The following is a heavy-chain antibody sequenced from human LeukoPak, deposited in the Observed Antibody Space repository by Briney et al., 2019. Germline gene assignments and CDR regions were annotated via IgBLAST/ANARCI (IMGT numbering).Heavy chain of an antibody. V-gene: IGHV3-23*01. CDR3: AKHRATGYYFDY. Sequence: SWVRQAPGKGLEWVSAISGSGGSTYYADSVKGRFTISRDNSKNTLYLQMNSLRAEDTAVYYCAKHRATGYYFDYWGQGTLVTVSS. J-gene: IGHJ4*02. D-gene: IGHD5-12*01. CDR2: ISGSGGST.